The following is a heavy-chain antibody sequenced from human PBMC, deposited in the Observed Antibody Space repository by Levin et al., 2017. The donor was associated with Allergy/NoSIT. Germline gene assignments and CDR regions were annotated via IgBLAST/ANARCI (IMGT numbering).Heavy chain of an antibody. D-gene: IGHD6-13*01. Sequence: ASVKVSCAVSGFTFSNCGMTWVRQAPGKGLEWVSSISRSGSRTYYADSVRGRFTISRDNSKNTLYLQMNSLRAEDTAVYHCASGYSSSDYSFVYWGQGTLVTVSS. V-gene: IGHV3-23*01. J-gene: IGHJ4*02. CDR1: GFTFSNCG. CDR2: ISRSGSRT. CDR3: ASGYSSSDYSFVY.